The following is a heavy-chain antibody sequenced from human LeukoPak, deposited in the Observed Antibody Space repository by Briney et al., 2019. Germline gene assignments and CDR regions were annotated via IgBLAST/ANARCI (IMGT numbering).Heavy chain of an antibody. J-gene: IGHJ5*02. CDR1: GYTFTSYG. D-gene: IGHD2-2*02. Sequence: PGASVKVSCKASGYTFTSYGISWVRQAPGQGLEWMGWISAYNGNTNYAQKLQGRVTMTTDTSTSTAYMELRSLRSDDTAVYYCARDRGIVPAAIRGWWFDPWGQGTLVTVSS. CDR3: ARDRGIVPAAIRGWWFDP. CDR2: ISAYNGNT. V-gene: IGHV1-18*01.